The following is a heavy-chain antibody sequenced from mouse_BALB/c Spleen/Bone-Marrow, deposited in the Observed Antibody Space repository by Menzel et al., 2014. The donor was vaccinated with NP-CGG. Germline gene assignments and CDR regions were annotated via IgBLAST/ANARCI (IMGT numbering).Heavy chain of an antibody. V-gene: IGHV1-9*01. CDR2: ILPGCGST. CDR3: ERGGGGGGYWYFDV. Sequence: QLQQSGAEPMKPGASVKISCKATGYTFSSYWIEWVKQRPGHGLEWIGEILPGCGSTNYNEKFKGKATFTADTSSNTAYMQLSSLTAEDSVVYEWERGGGGGGYWYFDVWGAGTTVTVSS. CDR1: GYTFSSYW. J-gene: IGHJ1*01.